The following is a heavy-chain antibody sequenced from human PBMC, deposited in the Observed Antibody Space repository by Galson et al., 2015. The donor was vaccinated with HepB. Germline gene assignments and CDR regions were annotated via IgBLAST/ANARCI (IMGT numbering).Heavy chain of an antibody. V-gene: IGHV3-23*01. Sequence: SLRLSCAASGFTFSSYAMSWVRQVPGKGLEWVSAINGNGGITYYADSVKGRFTISRDNSKNTLYLQVNSLRAEDTAVYYCAKGRVSGLNWFDPWGQGTLVTVSS. CDR2: INGNGGIT. CDR3: AKGRVSGLNWFDP. J-gene: IGHJ5*02. D-gene: IGHD3-10*01. CDR1: GFTFSSYA.